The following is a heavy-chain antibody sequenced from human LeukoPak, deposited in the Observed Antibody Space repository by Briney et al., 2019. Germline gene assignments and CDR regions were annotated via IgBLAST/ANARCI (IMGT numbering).Heavy chain of an antibody. D-gene: IGHD1-26*01. CDR2: IYSGGST. J-gene: IGHJ4*02. CDR3: ARDHGSGSYWGPKFDY. CDR1: GFTVSSNY. V-gene: IGHV3-66*01. Sequence: PGGSLRLSCAASGFTVSSNYMSWVRQAPGKGLEWVSVIYSGGSTYYADSVKGRFTNSRDNSKNTLYLQMNSLRAEDTAVYYCARDHGSGSYWGPKFDYWGQGTLVTVSS.